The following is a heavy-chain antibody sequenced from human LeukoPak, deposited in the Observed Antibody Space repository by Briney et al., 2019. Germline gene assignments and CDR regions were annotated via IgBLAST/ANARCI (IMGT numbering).Heavy chain of an antibody. Sequence: SETLSLTCTVSGGSISSYYWSWIRQPPGKGLEWIGHIYYSGSTNYSPFLKSRVTISVDTSKNQFSLKLSSVTAADTAVYYCARLSSLANIAARGRTWFDTWGQGSLVTVSS. CDR1: GGSISSYY. CDR3: ARLSSLANIAARGRTWFDT. D-gene: IGHD6-6*01. J-gene: IGHJ5*02. CDR2: IYYSGST. V-gene: IGHV4-59*01.